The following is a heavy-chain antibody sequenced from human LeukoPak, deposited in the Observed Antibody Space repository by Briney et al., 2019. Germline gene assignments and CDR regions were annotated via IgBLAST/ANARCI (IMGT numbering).Heavy chain of an antibody. V-gene: IGHV4-4*09. J-gene: IGHJ6*03. CDR2: IWTSGST. D-gene: IGHD2-2*02. CDR3: ARAKTVPAAIPAYYYYYYYMDV. CDR1: GDPISSYF. Sequence: SETLSLTCTISGDPISSYFWTWIRQPPGKGLEWIGYIWTSGSTNYDPSLKSRVTISVDTSKNQFSLKLSSVTAADTAVYYCARAKTVPAAIPAYYYYYYYMDVWGKGTTVTVSS.